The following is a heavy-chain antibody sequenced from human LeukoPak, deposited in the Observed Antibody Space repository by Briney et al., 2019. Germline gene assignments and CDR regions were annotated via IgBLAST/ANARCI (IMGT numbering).Heavy chain of an antibody. J-gene: IGHJ6*03. V-gene: IGHV3-20*04. CDR1: GFTFDDYG. CDR3: ARARAYYYYYYIDV. CDR2: INWNGGST. Sequence: GGSLRLSCAASGFTFDDYGMSWVRQAPGKGLEWVSGINWNGGSTGYADSVKGRFTISRDNAKNSLYLQMNSLRAEDTALYYCARARAYYYYYYIDVWGKGTTVTVSS.